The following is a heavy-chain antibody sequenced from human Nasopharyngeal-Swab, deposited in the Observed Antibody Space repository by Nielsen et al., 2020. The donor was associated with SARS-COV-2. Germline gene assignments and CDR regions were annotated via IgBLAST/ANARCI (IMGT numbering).Heavy chain of an antibody. CDR3: AKEGATGWFDP. CDR1: GVSITSQY. Sequence: PSETLSLTCSVSGVSITSQYWSWIRQPPGKGLEWIGYISQNSGTSYNPSLKSRVTIFMDTSKNQFSLRLRSVSAADTAVYSCAKEGATGWFDPWGQGTLVTVSS. CDR2: ISQNSGT. J-gene: IGHJ5*02. V-gene: IGHV4-59*11.